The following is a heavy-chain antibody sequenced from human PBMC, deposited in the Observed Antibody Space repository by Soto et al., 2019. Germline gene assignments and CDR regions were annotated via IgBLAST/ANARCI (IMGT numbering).Heavy chain of an antibody. V-gene: IGHV3-7*03. D-gene: IGHD5-12*01. CDR3: ARFISSYVAIVATYGY. Sequence: PGGSLRLSCAASGFTFSSYWMSWVRQAPGQGLEWVANIKQDGSEKYYVDSVKGRFTISRDNAKNSLYLQMNSLRTEDTAVYYCARFISSYVAIVATYGYWGQGTMVTVSS. CDR2: IKQDGSEK. J-gene: IGHJ4*02. CDR1: GFTFSSYW.